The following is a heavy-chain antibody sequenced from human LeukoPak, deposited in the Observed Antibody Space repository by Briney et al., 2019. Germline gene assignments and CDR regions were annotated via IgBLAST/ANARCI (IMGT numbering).Heavy chain of an antibody. CDR2: INPSGGGT. Sequence: ASVKVSCKASGYTFTSYYMHWVRQAPGQGLEWMGIINPSGGGTSYAQKFQGRVTMTRDTSTSTVYMELSSLRSEDTAVYYCARGGSRGSGSYRFAYWGQGTLVTVSS. CDR3: ARGGSRGSGSYRFAY. D-gene: IGHD3-10*01. CDR1: GYTFTSYY. J-gene: IGHJ4*02. V-gene: IGHV1-46*01.